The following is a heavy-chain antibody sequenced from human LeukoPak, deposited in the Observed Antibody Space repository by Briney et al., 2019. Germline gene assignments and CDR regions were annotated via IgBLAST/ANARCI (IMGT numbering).Heavy chain of an antibody. J-gene: IGHJ4*02. CDR1: GGPISDYY. CDR2: SCYTGVT. Sequence: PSETLSLTCTVSGGPISDYYWSWIRQPPGKGLEWIGYSCYTGVTNYNPSLKSRVSISVDTSKKQFSLNLTSVTTADTAVYYCARLHLDYLDYWGQGAVVTVSS. CDR3: ARLHLDYLDY. V-gene: IGHV4-59*01.